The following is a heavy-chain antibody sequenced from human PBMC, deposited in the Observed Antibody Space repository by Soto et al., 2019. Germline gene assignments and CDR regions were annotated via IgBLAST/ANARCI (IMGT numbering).Heavy chain of an antibody. CDR1: GGSISSYY. Sequence: SETRSLTCTVSGGSISSYYWSWIRQPPGKGLEWIGYIYASGSTNYNPSLKSRITISVDTSKNQFSLKLSSVTAADTAVYYCARGGSTWLEYCHHWGQGTLVTVSS. D-gene: IGHD6-13*01. V-gene: IGHV4-59*01. CDR3: ARGGSTWLEYCHH. CDR2: IYASGST. J-gene: IGHJ1*01.